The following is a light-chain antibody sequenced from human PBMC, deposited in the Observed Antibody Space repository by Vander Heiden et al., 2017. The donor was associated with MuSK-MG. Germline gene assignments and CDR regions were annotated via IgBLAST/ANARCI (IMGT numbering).Light chain of an antibody. J-gene: IGLJ2*01. CDR3: QAGDSSTAVV. CDR2: QDR. V-gene: IGLV3-1*01. Sequence: SYELTQPPSVSVSPGQTASITCSGDKLGQNFAFWYQQKPGQSPVLVIYQDRKRPSGIPERFSGSRSGNTVTLTIRGTQGVDEADYYCQAGDSSTAVVFGGGTKLTVL. CDR1: KLGQNF.